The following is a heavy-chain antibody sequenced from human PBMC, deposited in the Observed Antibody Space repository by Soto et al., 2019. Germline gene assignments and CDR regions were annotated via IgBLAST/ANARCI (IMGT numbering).Heavy chain of an antibody. CDR1: GYTLSEVA. CDR2: FNPENDET. Sequence: ASVKVSCKVSGYTLSEVAIHWVRQPPGKGLEWMGGFNPENDETSYAQKFQGRLTLTEDTSTDTDYLELSSLRSDDTAVYYCTIAAYCSGATCYSGYNWFDPWGQGTLVTVSS. V-gene: IGHV1-24*01. CDR3: TIAAYCSGATCYSGYNWFDP. J-gene: IGHJ5*02. D-gene: IGHD2-2*01.